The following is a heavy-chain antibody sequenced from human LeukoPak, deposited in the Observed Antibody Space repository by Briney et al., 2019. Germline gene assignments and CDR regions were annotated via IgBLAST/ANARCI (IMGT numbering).Heavy chain of an antibody. CDR3: ARDRFDCSGGSCYRWFDP. Sequence: KPSQTLSLTCTVSGGSISSYYWSWIRQPAGKGLEWIGRIYTSGSTNYNPSLKSRVTMSVDTSKNQFSLKLSSVTAADTAVYYCARDRFDCSGGSCYRWFDPWGQGTLVTVSS. CDR1: GGSISSYY. CDR2: IYTSGST. D-gene: IGHD2-15*01. J-gene: IGHJ5*02. V-gene: IGHV4-4*07.